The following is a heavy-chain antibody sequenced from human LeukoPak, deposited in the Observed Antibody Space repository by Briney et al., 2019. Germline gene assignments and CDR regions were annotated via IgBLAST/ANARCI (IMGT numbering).Heavy chain of an antibody. J-gene: IGHJ3*02. Sequence: GGSLRLSCAASGFTFTSHIMHWVRQAPGKGVEWVAVISYDGSNKYYADSVKGRFTISRDNSKNTLYLQMNSLRAEDTAVYYCARGLYCSGGSCGAFDIWGQGTMVTVSS. CDR1: GFTFTSHI. D-gene: IGHD2-15*01. CDR2: ISYDGSNK. V-gene: IGHV3-30*04. CDR3: ARGLYCSGGSCGAFDI.